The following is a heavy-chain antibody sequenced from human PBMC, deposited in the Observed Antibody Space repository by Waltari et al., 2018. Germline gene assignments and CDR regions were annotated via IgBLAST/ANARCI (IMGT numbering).Heavy chain of an antibody. D-gene: IGHD3-3*01. V-gene: IGHV4-61*02. CDR3: ARDEVDTIFGVVIEDAFDI. CDR2: IYTSGRT. CDR1: GGSISSGSYY. J-gene: IGHJ3*02. Sequence: QVQLQESGPGLVKPSQTLSLTCTVSGGSISSGSYYWSRLRQPAGKGLEWIGRIYTSGRTNYNPSLKSRVTISVDTSKNQFSLKLSSVTAADTAVYYCARDEVDTIFGVVIEDAFDIWGQGTMVTVSS.